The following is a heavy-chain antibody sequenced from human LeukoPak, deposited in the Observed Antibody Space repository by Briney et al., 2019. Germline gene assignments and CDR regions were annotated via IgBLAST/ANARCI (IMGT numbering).Heavy chain of an antibody. CDR2: IYTSGST. CDR3: ALSTAAASSSFDY. D-gene: IGHD6-6*01. J-gene: IGHJ4*02. Sequence: SETLSLTCTVSGDSLSNYYWSWIRQPAGKGLEWIGRIYTSGSTNYNPSLKSRVTMSVDTSKNQFSLKLSSVTAADTAVYYFALSTAAASSSFDYWGQGVLVTVSS. V-gene: IGHV4-4*07. CDR1: GDSLSNYY.